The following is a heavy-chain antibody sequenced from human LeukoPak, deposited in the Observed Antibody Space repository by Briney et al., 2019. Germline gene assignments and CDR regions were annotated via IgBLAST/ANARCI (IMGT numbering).Heavy chain of an antibody. CDR3: ARVGSSWYFDY. V-gene: IGHV3-7*01. J-gene: IGHJ4*02. D-gene: IGHD6-13*01. CDR2: IKQDGSEN. CDR1: GFTFSSYW. Sequence: GGSLRLSCAASGFTFSSYWMSWVRQAPGKGLEWVANIKQDGSENYYVDSVKGRFTISRDNAKNSLYLQMNSLRAEDTAVYYCARVGSSWYFDYWGQGTLVTVSS.